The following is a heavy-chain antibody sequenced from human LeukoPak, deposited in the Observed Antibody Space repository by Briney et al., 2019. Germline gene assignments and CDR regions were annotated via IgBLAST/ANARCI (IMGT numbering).Heavy chain of an antibody. D-gene: IGHD2-15*01. Sequence: SQTLSLTCTVSGGSINSGSYYWSWIRQPAGKGLEWIGRIYTSGSTKYNPSLKSRFTMSVDTSKNQFSLKLSSVTAADTAVYYCARDLIPYCSGGSCYSVRLTVHPYNWFDPWGQGTLVTVSS. CDR2: IYTSGST. CDR1: GGSINSGSYY. V-gene: IGHV4-61*02. J-gene: IGHJ5*02. CDR3: ARDLIPYCSGGSCYSVRLTVHPYNWFDP.